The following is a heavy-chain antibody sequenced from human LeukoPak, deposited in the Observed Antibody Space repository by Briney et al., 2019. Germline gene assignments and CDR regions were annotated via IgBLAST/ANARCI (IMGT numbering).Heavy chain of an antibody. V-gene: IGHV3-23*01. D-gene: IGHD6-13*01. CDR1: GFTFSSYA. CDR3: AKAASSSWPSYYYGMDV. J-gene: IGHJ6*02. Sequence: GGSLRLSCAASGFTFSSYAMSWVRQAPGKGLEWVSAISGSGGSTYYADSVKGRFTISRDNSKNTLYLQMNSLRAEDTAVYYCAKAASSSWPSYYYGMDVWGQGTTVTVSS. CDR2: ISGSGGST.